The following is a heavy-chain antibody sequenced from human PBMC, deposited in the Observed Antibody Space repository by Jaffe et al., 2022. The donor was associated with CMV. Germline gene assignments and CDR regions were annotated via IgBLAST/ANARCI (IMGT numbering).Heavy chain of an antibody. CDR2: ISGSGGST. Sequence: EVQLLESGGGLVQPGGSLRLSCAASGFTFSSYAMSWVRQAPGKGLEWVSAISGSGGSTYYADSVKGRFTISRDNSKNTLYLQMNSLRAEDTAVYYCAKGIYGDHEAYYYYGMDVWGQGTTVTVSS. V-gene: IGHV3-23*01. J-gene: IGHJ6*02. D-gene: IGHD4-17*01. CDR3: AKGIYGDHEAYYYYGMDV. CDR1: GFTFSSYA.